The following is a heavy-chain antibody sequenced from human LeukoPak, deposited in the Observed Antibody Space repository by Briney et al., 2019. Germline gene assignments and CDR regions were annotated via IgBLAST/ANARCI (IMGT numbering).Heavy chain of an antibody. J-gene: IGHJ5*02. V-gene: IGHV4-38-2*02. D-gene: IGHD2-21*02. CDR1: GYSISSGY. Sequence: PSETLSLTCTVSGYSISSGYWAWIRQSPGKGPERIASIYHSGTTYSNPSLQSRVTLSIDTSKNQFSLKVTSLTAADTAVYYCARDPALTFNWFDPWGQGTLVTVSS. CDR2: IYHSGTT. CDR3: ARDPALTFNWFDP.